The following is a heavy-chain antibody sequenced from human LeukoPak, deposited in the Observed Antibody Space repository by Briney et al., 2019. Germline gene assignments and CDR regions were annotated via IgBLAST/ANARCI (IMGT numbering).Heavy chain of an antibody. D-gene: IGHD2/OR15-2a*01. V-gene: IGHV3-23*01. J-gene: IGHJ5*02. CDR1: GFTFSNYA. CDR2: ISGSGGST. CDR3: AKDLVVIGRWFDP. Sequence: GGSLRLSCAASGFTFSNYAMSWVRQDPGKGLEWVSAISGSGGSTYYADSVKGRFTISRDNSKNTLYLQMNSLRAEDTAVYYCAKDLVVIGRWFDPWGQGTLVTVSS.